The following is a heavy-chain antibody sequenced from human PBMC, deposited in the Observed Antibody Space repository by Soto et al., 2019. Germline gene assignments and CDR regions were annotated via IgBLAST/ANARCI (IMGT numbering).Heavy chain of an antibody. Sequence: SGPTLVNPTQTLTLTCTFSGFSLSTSGVGVGWIRQPPGKALEWLALIYWDDDKRYSPSLKSRLTITTDTSKNKVVLTMTTMDPVDTARYYCALTIGSGSYYTYYYYYMDVWGKGTTVTVSS. J-gene: IGHJ6*03. CDR1: GFSLSTSGVG. CDR3: ALTIGSGSYYTYYYYYMDV. V-gene: IGHV2-5*02. CDR2: IYWDDDK. D-gene: IGHD3-10*01.